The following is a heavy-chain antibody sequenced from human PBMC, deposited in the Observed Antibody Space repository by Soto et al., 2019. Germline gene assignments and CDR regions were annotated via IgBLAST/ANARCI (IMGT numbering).Heavy chain of an antibody. CDR3: ARLRDPTRKNYYYYYMDV. CDR1: GGSISSGGYY. D-gene: IGHD4-17*01. V-gene: IGHV4-31*03. CDR2: IYYSGST. Sequence: QVQLQESGPGLVKPSQTLSLTCTVSGGSISSGGYYWSWIRQHPGKGLEWIGYIYYSGSTYYNPSLTSRVTISVDPSKNQSSLKLSSVTAADTAVYYCARLRDPTRKNYYYYYMDVWGKGTTVTVSS. J-gene: IGHJ6*03.